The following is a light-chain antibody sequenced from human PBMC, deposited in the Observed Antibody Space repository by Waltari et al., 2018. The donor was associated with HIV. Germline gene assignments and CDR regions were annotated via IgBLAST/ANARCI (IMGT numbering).Light chain of an antibody. CDR3: QQRGDWPT. J-gene: IGKJ4*01. CDR1: QSVSSY. Sequence: EIVLTQSPATLSLSPGERATLSCRASQSVSSYLAWYQHKPGQAPRLLIYDASNRATGIPARFSGSWSGTYFTLTISSLEPEDFAVYYCQQRGDWPTFGGGTKVDIK. V-gene: IGKV3-11*01. CDR2: DAS.